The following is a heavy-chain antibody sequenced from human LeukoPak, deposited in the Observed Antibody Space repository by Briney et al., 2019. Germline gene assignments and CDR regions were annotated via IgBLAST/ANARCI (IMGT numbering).Heavy chain of an antibody. CDR1: GFTFSSYE. D-gene: IGHD1-26*01. V-gene: IGHV3-23*01. CDR3: TTWVGAHFDF. Sequence: GGSLRLSCAAPGFTFSSYEMNWVRQAPGNGLEWVSTIDGPTFRTHYADSVRGRVTMSRDNSKNTLYLQMNSLRAEDTAVYFCTTWVGAHFDFWGQGTLVTVSS. CDR2: IDGPTFRT. J-gene: IGHJ4*02.